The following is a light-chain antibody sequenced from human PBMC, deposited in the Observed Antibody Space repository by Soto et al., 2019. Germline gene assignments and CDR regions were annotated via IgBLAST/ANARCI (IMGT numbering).Light chain of an antibody. V-gene: IGKV3-11*01. CDR3: QQRSNWPPT. CDR1: QSISSY. CDR2: EAS. J-gene: IGKJ3*01. Sequence: EIELTQSPATLSLSPGERATLSCRASQSISSYLAWYQQKPGQAPRLLIYEASNRATGIPARFSGSGSGTDFTLTISSLEPEDFAVYYCQQRSNWPPTFGPGTKVDIK.